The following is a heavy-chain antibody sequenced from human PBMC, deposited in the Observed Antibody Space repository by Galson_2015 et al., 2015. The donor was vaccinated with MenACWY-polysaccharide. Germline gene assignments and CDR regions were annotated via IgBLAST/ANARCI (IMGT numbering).Heavy chain of an antibody. CDR1: GFTFSNYG. Sequence: SLRLSCAASGFTFSNYGMNWVRQAPGKGLEWVSVIWIDGSKKYYADSLKGRFTISRDNSKNTLYLQMNSLRAEDTAVYYCARHSFVRGYHYYYMDFWGKGTPVTVSS. J-gene: IGHJ6*03. CDR2: IWIDGSKK. CDR3: ARHSFVRGYHYYYMDF. V-gene: IGHV3-33*01. D-gene: IGHD3-3*01.